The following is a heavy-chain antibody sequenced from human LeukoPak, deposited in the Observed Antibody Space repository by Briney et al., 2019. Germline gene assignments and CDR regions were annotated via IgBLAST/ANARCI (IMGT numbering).Heavy chain of an antibody. V-gene: IGHV3-21*01. CDR1: GFTFSTHT. CDR2: ISSSSAYI. J-gene: IGHJ4*02. CDR3: ARSDGIAVAGTCDY. Sequence: GGSLRLSCAGAGFTFSTHTINWVRQAPGKGLEWVSSISSSSAYIYYADSVKGRFTISRNNAKNSLYLQMNSLRAEDTAVYYCARSDGIAVAGTCDYWGQGTLVTVSS. D-gene: IGHD6-19*01.